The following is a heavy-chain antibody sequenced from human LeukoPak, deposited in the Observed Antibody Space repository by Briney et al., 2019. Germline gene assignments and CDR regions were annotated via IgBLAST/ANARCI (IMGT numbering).Heavy chain of an antibody. CDR3: AKDFNFNYYSLWGY. V-gene: IGHV3-23*01. CDR2: ISGSGGNT. Sequence: GGSQRLSCAASGFTVSTNYMNWVRQAPGKGLEWVSAISGSGGNTYYRDSVKGRFTISRDNSKNVLYLQMNSLRAEDTAIYYCAKDFNFNYYSLWGYWGQGTLVTVSS. J-gene: IGHJ4*02. D-gene: IGHD1-26*01. CDR1: GFTVSTNY.